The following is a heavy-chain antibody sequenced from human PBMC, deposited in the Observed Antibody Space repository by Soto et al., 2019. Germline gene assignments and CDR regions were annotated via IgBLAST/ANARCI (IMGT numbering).Heavy chain of an antibody. CDR1: GGSISSGGYY. J-gene: IGHJ4*02. CDR2: IYYSGST. Sequence: QLQLQESGPGLVKPSQTLSLTCTVSGGSISSGGYYWSWIRQHPGEGLEWIGYIYYSGSTYYHPSLKRRVTISVGTSKNQFSLKLSSVTAADTAVYYCARDRSSSWYFHYWGQGTLVTVSS. D-gene: IGHD6-13*01. V-gene: IGHV4-31*03. CDR3: ARDRSSSWYFHY.